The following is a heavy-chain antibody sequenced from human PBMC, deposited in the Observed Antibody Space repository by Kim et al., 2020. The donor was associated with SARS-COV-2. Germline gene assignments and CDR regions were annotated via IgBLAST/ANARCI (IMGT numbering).Heavy chain of an antibody. D-gene: IGHD2-8*02. V-gene: IGHV4-39*01. CDR2: LPCSGRT. J-gene: IGHJ4*01. CDR3: AGPYAVTGGFTAYYFD. CDR1: GASISSNGYF. Sequence: SETLSLTCTVSGASISSNGYFCAWIRQPPGKVLEWIASLPCSGRTYHHPSLERLATSSVNTSKTQFFLMITSVTAAATAFYYCAGPYAVTGGFTAYYFD.